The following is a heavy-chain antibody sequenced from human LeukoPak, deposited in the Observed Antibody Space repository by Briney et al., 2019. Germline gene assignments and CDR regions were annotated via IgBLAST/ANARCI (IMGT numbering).Heavy chain of an antibody. CDR3: ARGLWAFGGLSLDY. CDR2: IDNGGAT. Sequence: PGGSLRLSCAASGFTFSSYSMNWVRQAPGKGLECVSVIDNGGATYYADSVKGRFTISRDNSKNTLYLQMNSLRAEDTAVYYCARGLWAFGGLSLDYWGQGTLVTVSS. CDR1: GFTFSSYS. D-gene: IGHD3-10*01. V-gene: IGHV3-53*01. J-gene: IGHJ4*02.